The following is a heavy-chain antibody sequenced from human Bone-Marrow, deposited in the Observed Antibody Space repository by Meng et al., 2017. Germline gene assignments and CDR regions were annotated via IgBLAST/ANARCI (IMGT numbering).Heavy chain of an antibody. CDR2: FHHSGTT. CDR1: GAFVSSCYW. V-gene: IGHV4-4*02. D-gene: IGHD6-19*01. J-gene: IGHJ4*02. CDR3: AASPGWWRIDS. Sequence: RGSGPGLGKPSGPLALPWRAPGAFVSSCYWLTWVRQPPGKGLEWIGEFHHSGTTNYNPSLRSRVTISVDTSKNQFSLRLTSVTAADTAVYYCAASPGWWRIDSWGQGTLVTVSS.